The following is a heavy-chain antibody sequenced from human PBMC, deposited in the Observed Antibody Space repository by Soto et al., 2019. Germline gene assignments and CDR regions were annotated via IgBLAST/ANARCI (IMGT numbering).Heavy chain of an antibody. CDR1: GGSISSYY. D-gene: IGHD5-12*01. CDR2: IYYSGST. CDR3: ARSGRWLQLPYFDY. V-gene: IGHV4-59*01. J-gene: IGHJ4*02. Sequence: SETLSLTCTVSGGSISSYYWSWIRQPPRKGLEWIGYIYYSGSTNYNPSLKSRVTISVDTSKNQFSLKLSSVTAADTAVYYCARSGRWLQLPYFDYWGQGTLVTVSS.